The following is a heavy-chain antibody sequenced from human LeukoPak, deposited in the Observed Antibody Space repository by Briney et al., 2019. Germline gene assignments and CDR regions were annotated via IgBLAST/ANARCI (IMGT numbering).Heavy chain of an antibody. Sequence: GGSLRLSCAASGFTFSSYSMNWVRQAPGKGLEWVSSISSSSSYIYYADSVKGRFTISRDNAKNSLYLQMNSLRAEDMAVYYCARDNWNYETFDYWGQGTLVTVSS. J-gene: IGHJ4*02. CDR2: ISSSSSYI. CDR1: GFTFSSYS. D-gene: IGHD1-7*01. V-gene: IGHV3-21*01. CDR3: ARDNWNYETFDY.